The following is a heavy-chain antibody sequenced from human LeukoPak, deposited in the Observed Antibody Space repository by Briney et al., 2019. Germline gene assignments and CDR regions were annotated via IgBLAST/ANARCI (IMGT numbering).Heavy chain of an antibody. V-gene: IGHV3-7*04. CDR1: GFTFSSYW. CDR3: ARALSVVPAAIPDY. Sequence: GGSLRLSCVASGFTFSSYWLSWVRQAPGKGLEWVANIKQDGSDKYYVDSVKGRFTISRDNAKNTLYLQMNSLRAEDTAVYYCARALSVVPAAIPDYWGQGTLVTVSS. D-gene: IGHD2-2*02. CDR2: IKQDGSDK. J-gene: IGHJ4*02.